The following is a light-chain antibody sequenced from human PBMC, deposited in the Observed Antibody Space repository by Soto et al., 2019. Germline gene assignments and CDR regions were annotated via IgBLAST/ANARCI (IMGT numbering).Light chain of an antibody. CDR3: VLYMGSGIWV. Sequence: QTVVTQEPSFSVSPGGTVTLTXXLSXGXVSTSYYPSWYQQTPGQAPRTLIYSTNTRSSGVPDRFSGSILGNKAALTITGAQADDESDYYCVLYMGSGIWVFGGGTKLTVL. CDR1: XGXVSTSYY. CDR2: STN. J-gene: IGLJ2*01. V-gene: IGLV8-61*01.